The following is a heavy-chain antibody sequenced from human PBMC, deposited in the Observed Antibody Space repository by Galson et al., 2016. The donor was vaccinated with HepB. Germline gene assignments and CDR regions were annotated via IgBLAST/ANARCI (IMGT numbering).Heavy chain of an antibody. CDR1: GFALGGYA. D-gene: IGHD3-9*01. V-gene: IGHV3-23*01. CDR3: AKGFGATYYDILTGNDG. CDR2: ISGSGGST. J-gene: IGHJ4*02. Sequence: SLRLSCAASGFALGGYAMSWVRQAPGKGLEWVSGISGSGGSTYYADSVKGRFSISRDNLKNTVDLQMNSPRAEDTAVYHCAKGFGATYYDILTGNDGWGQGTLVTVSS.